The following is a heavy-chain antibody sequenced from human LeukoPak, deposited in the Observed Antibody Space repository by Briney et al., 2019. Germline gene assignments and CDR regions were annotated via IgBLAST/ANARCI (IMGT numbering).Heavy chain of an antibody. Sequence: SETLSLTCTVSGGSISSYYWSWIRQPPGKGLEWIGEINHSGSTNYNPSLKSRVTISVDTSKNQFSLKLSSVTAADTAVYYCASWTGGGVPKVDYWGQGTLVTVSS. CDR2: INHSGST. V-gene: IGHV4-34*01. D-gene: IGHD3-16*01. CDR1: GGSISSYY. CDR3: ASWTGGGVPKVDY. J-gene: IGHJ4*02.